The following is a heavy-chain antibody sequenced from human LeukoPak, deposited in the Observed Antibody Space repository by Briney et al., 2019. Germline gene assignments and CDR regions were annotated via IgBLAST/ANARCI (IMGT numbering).Heavy chain of an antibody. Sequence: PGGSLRLSCAASGFTVSSNYMSWVRQAPGKGLEWVSVIYSGGSTYYADSVKGRFTISRDNSKNTLYLQMNSLRAEDTAVYYCARDSSSSIAARWGQGTLVTVSS. D-gene: IGHD6-6*01. V-gene: IGHV3-53*01. CDR3: ARDSSSSIAAR. CDR1: GFTVSSNY. J-gene: IGHJ4*02. CDR2: IYSGGST.